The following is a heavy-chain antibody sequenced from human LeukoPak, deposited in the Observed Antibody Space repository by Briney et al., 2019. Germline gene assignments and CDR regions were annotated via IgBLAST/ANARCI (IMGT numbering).Heavy chain of an antibody. CDR3: ARTGFVGVTDHV. D-gene: IGHD1-26*01. Sequence: SETLSLTCTVSGGSISSSSYFWGWIRQPPGKGLEWIGSIFNSGSTYYIPSLRSRATTSVDTSKNQFSLKLTSVTAADTAVYYCARTGFVGVTDHVWGRGTVVTVSS. V-gene: IGHV4-39*01. CDR2: IFNSGST. J-gene: IGHJ3*01. CDR1: GGSISSSSYF.